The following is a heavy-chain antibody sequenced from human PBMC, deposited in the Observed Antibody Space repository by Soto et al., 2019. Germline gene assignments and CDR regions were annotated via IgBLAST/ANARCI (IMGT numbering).Heavy chain of an antibody. J-gene: IGHJ4*02. CDR1: GYTFTNYP. Sequence: QVQLVQSGAEVKKPGASVKVSCKASGYTFTNYPLHWVRQAPGQRPEWLGWISTANGDTGFSQSFQGRVAFTRDTSAHAAYMELNSLSSEYTGLYHCAVWANAYHDFDFWGQGTLITVSP. D-gene: IGHD3-3*01. V-gene: IGHV1-3*04. CDR3: AVWANAYHDFDF. CDR2: ISTANGDT.